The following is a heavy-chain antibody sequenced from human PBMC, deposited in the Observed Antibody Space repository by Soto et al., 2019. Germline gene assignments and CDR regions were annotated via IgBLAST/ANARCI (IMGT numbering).Heavy chain of an antibody. CDR3: AREHEGKNIVVVPAAISFYGMDV. D-gene: IGHD2-2*01. Sequence: PSETLSLTCTVPGGSISSYYWSWIRQPAGKGLEWIGRIYTSGSTNYNPPLKSRVTMSVDTSKNQFSLKLSSVTAADTAVYYCAREHEGKNIVVVPAAISFYGMDVWGKGTTVTVSS. CDR1: GGSISSYY. J-gene: IGHJ6*04. CDR2: IYTSGST. V-gene: IGHV4-4*07.